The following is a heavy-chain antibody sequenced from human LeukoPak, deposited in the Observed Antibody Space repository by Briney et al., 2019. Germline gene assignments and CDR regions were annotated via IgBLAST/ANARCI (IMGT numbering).Heavy chain of an antibody. J-gene: IGHJ3*02. CDR2: INPNSGGT. Sequence: ASVTVSCKASGYTFTGYYMHWVRQAPGQGLEWMGWINPNSGGTNYAQKFQGRVTMTRDTSISTAYMELSRLRSDDTAVYYCARELGPPYNWNYGNAFDIWGQGTMVTVSS. CDR3: ARELGPPYNWNYGNAFDI. D-gene: IGHD1-7*01. CDR1: GYTFTGYY. V-gene: IGHV1-2*02.